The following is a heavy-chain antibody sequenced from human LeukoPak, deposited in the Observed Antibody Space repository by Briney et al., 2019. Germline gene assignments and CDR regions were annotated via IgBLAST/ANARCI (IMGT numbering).Heavy chain of an antibody. CDR2: INHSGST. CDR3: AREGPYSGYSSGWAFDY. Sequence: SETLSLTCAVYGGSFSGYYWSWIRQPPGKGLEWIGEINHSGSTNYNPSLKSRVTISVDTSKNQFSLKLSSVTAADTAVYYCAREGPYSGYSSGWAFDYWGQGTLVTVSS. CDR1: GGSFSGYY. J-gene: IGHJ4*02. V-gene: IGHV4-34*01. D-gene: IGHD6-19*01.